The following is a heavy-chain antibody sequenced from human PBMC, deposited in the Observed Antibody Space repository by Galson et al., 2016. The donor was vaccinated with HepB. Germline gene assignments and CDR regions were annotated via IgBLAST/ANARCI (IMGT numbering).Heavy chain of an antibody. J-gene: IGHJ6*02. CDR3: ARLWSSAPGSVYDYYGMDV. CDR1: GFTFSSYK. CDR2: IKEDGSEK. D-gene: IGHD6-13*01. V-gene: IGHV3-7*01. Sequence: SLRLSCAASGFTFSSYKMHWVRQAPGKGLEWVANIKEDGSEKYYVDSVKGRFTISRDNAKNSLDLQMNSLSPEDTAVYYCARLWSSAPGSVYDYYGMDVWGQGTTVTVSS.